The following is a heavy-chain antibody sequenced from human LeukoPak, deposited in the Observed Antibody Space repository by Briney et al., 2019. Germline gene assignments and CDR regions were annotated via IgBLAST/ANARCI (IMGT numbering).Heavy chain of an antibody. Sequence: TPSQTLSLTCAVSGYSISSGYYWGWIRQPPGKGLEWIGSIYHSGSTYSNPSLKSRVTISVDTSKNQFSLKLSSVTAADTAVYYCARRPYRDCSSTSCSYYYYMDVWGKGTTVTVSS. CDR1: GYSISSGYY. CDR2: IYHSGST. D-gene: IGHD2-2*01. CDR3: ARRPYRDCSSTSCSYYYYMDV. V-gene: IGHV4-38-2*01. J-gene: IGHJ6*03.